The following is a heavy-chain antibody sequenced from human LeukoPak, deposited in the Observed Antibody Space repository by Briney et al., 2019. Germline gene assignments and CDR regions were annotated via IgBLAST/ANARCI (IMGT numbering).Heavy chain of an antibody. D-gene: IGHD5-18*01. CDR2: IRYDGSNK. CDR1: GFTFSSYG. J-gene: IGHJ6*03. Sequence: GGSLRLSCAASGFTFSSYGMHWVRQAPGKGLEWVAFIRYDGSNKYYADSVKGRFTISRDNSKNTLYLQMNSLRAEDTAVYYCARTQRAIQLGDYYYYYYMDVWGKGTTVTISS. CDR3: ARTQRAIQLGDYYYYYYMDV. V-gene: IGHV3-30*02.